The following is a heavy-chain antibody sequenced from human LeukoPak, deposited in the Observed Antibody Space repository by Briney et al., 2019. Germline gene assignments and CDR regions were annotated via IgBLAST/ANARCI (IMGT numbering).Heavy chain of an antibody. V-gene: IGHV4-39*07. CDR2: MYYSGST. CDR1: GGSVTSSSYY. Sequence: SETLSLTCTVSGGSVTSSSYYWGWIRQPPGKGLEWIGSMYYSGSTYYNPSLKSRVTTSVDTSKNQFSLKLSSVTAADTAVYYCARAWELPDYWGQGTLVTVSS. D-gene: IGHD1-26*01. CDR3: ARAWELPDY. J-gene: IGHJ4*02.